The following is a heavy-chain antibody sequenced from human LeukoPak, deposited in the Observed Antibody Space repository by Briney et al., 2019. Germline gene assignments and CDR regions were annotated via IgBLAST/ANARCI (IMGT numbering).Heavy chain of an antibody. V-gene: IGHV4-38-2*02. CDR1: GYSISSGYY. Sequence: PSETLSLTCTVSGYSISSGYYWGWIRQPPGKGLEWIGSIYHSGSTYYNPSLKSRVTISVDTSKNQFSLKLSSVTAADTAVYYCARDRGGYYYNGYDAFDIWGQGTMVTVSS. D-gene: IGHD3-22*01. J-gene: IGHJ3*02. CDR2: IYHSGST. CDR3: ARDRGGYYYNGYDAFDI.